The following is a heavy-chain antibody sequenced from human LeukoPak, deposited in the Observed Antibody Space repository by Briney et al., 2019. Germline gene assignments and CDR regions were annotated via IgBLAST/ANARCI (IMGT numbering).Heavy chain of an antibody. Sequence: SETLPLTCTVSGGSISSSTYYWGWIRQPPGKGLEWIGSIYYSGSTYYNPSLKSRPTISVDTSKNQFSLKLSSVTAADTAVYFCARRVTVPDHWFAPWGQGTLVTVSS. CDR2: IYYSGST. D-gene: IGHD4-11*01. CDR1: GGSISSSTYY. J-gene: IGHJ5*02. CDR3: ARRVTVPDHWFAP. V-gene: IGHV4-39*01.